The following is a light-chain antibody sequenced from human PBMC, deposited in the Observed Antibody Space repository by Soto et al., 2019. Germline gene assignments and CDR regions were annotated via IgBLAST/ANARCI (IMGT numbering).Light chain of an antibody. CDR3: QQYGSSPSWT. Sequence: EIVLTQSPGTLSLSPGERATLSCRASQSVSSSYLAWYQQKPGQAPRLLIYGASSRATGIPARFSGSGSGTDFTLTIIRLEHEDFAVYYCQQYGSSPSWTFGQGTKVEIK. CDR1: QSVSSSY. V-gene: IGKV3-20*01. J-gene: IGKJ1*01. CDR2: GAS.